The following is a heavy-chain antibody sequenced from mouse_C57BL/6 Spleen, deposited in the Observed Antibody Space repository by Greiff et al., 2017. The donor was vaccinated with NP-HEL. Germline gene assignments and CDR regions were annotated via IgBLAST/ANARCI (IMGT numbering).Heavy chain of an antibody. CDR3: ARPLIVTTYFDV. D-gene: IGHD2-5*01. CDR2: INPSSGYT. Sequence: VQLQQSGAELARPGASVKMSCKASGYTFTSYTMHWVNQRPGQGLEWIGYINPSSGYTKYNQKFKDKATLTADKSSSTAYMQLSSLTSEDSAVYYCARPLIVTTYFDVWGTGTTVTVAS. J-gene: IGHJ1*03. V-gene: IGHV1-4*01. CDR1: GYTFTSYT.